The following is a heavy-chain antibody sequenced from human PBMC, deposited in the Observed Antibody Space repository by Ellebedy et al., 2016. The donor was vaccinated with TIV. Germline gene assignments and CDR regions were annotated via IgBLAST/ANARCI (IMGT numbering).Heavy chain of an antibody. V-gene: IGHV5-51*01. D-gene: IGHD3-3*01. CDR1: GYSFTSYW. J-gene: IGHJ6*03. CDR3: ARQCYGGVVMSPMDV. Sequence: GESLKISXKGSGYSFTSYWIGWVRQMPGKGLEWMGIIYPGDSDTRYSPSFQGQVTISADKSISTAYLQWSSLKASDTAMYYCARQCYGGVVMSPMDVWGKGTTVTVSS. CDR2: IYPGDSDT.